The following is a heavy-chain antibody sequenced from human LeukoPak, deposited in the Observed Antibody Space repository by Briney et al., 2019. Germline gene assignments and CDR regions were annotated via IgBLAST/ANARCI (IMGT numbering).Heavy chain of an antibody. D-gene: IGHD2-21*02. CDR2: IDTARNT. J-gene: IGHJ2*01. CDR3: AREGSCGGDCPGYFDL. V-gene: IGHV3-13*04. CDR1: GFTFSRYD. Sequence: GGSLRLSCTASGFTFSRYDMHWVRQTTGKGLEWVSSIDTARNTYFPGSVKGRFTISRENAATSLYLQMNSLGAGDTAMYYCAREGSCGGDCPGYFDLWGRGTLVTVSS.